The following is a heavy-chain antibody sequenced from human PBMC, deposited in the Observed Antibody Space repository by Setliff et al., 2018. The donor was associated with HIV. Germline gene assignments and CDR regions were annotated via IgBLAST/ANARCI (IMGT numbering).Heavy chain of an antibody. Sequence: PSETLSLTCAVSGYSISSGYFWGWIRQPPGKGLEWIGSLYHSGTNFYNPSLKSRVTISLDTSTNRFSLKLTSVTAADTAVYYCARGPAEWQIVVVPAAHWYFDLWGRGTLVTVSS. CDR1: GYSISSGYF. CDR3: ARGPAEWQIVVVPAAHWYFDL. J-gene: IGHJ2*01. V-gene: IGHV4-38-2*01. CDR2: LYHSGTN. D-gene: IGHD2-2*01.